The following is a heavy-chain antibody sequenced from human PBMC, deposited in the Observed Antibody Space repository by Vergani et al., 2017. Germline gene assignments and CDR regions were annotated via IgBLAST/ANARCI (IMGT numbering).Heavy chain of an antibody. Sequence: EVQLVESGGGLVQPGGSLRLSCAASGFTFSSYWMSWVRQAPGKGLEWVANIKQDGSGKYYVDSVKGRFTISRDNAKNSLYLQMNSLRAEDTAVYYCARGGAIVVVTLYAFDIWGQGTMVTVSS. V-gene: IGHV3-7*04. CDR1: GFTFSSYW. D-gene: IGHD2-21*02. J-gene: IGHJ3*02. CDR3: ARGGAIVVVTLYAFDI. CDR2: IKQDGSGK.